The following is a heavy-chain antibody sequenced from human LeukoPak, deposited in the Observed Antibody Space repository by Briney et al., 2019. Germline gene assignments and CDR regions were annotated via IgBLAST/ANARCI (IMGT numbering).Heavy chain of an antibody. CDR2: ISGSGGST. V-gene: IGHV3-23*01. CDR3: ARKVGDYDVAFDI. D-gene: IGHD4-17*01. Sequence: PGGSLRLSCAASGFTFSSYAMSWVRRAPGKGLEWVSAISGSGGSTYYADSVKGRFTISRDNAKNSLYLQMNSLRAEDTAVYYCARKVGDYDVAFDIWGQGTMVTVSS. CDR1: GFTFSSYA. J-gene: IGHJ3*02.